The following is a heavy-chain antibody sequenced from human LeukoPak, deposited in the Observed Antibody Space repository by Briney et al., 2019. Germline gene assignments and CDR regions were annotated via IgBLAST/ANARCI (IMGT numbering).Heavy chain of an antibody. Sequence: GGSLRLSCAASGFTFSSYSMNWVRQAPGKGLEWVSSISSSSSYIYYADSVKGRFTISRDNAKNSLYLQMNSLRAEDTAVYYCARADSGSYYAPGYWGQGTLVTVSS. CDR2: ISSSSSYI. CDR3: ARADSGSYYAPGY. D-gene: IGHD1-26*01. V-gene: IGHV3-21*01. J-gene: IGHJ4*02. CDR1: GFTFSSYS.